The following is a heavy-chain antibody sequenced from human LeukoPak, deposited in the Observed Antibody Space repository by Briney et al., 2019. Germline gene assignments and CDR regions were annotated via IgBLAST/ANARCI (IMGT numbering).Heavy chain of an antibody. V-gene: IGHV3-33*06. CDR2: IWYDGSNK. CDR1: GFTFSSYG. Sequence: PGRSLRLSCAASGFTFSSYGMHWVRQAPGKGLEWVAIIWYDGSNKYYADSVKGRFTLSRDNSKNTLYLQMNSLGAEDTAVYYCAKPPPAKAHFYYGMDVWGQGTTVTVSS. J-gene: IGHJ6*02. CDR3: AKPPPAKAHFYYGMDV.